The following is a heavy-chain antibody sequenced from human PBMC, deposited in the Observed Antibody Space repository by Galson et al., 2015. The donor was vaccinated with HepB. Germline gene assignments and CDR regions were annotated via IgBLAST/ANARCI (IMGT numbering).Heavy chain of an antibody. Sequence: QSGAEVKKPGESLKISCKGSGYSFTSYWIGWVRQMPGKGLEWMGIIYPGDSDTRYSPSFQGQVTISADKSISTAYLQWSSLKASDTAMYYCARRRSVVVPADAVNYYYYYYMDVWGKGTTVTVSS. D-gene: IGHD2-2*01. CDR2: IYPGDSDT. V-gene: IGHV5-51*03. CDR1: GYSFTSYW. CDR3: ARRRSVVVPADAVNYYYYYYMDV. J-gene: IGHJ6*03.